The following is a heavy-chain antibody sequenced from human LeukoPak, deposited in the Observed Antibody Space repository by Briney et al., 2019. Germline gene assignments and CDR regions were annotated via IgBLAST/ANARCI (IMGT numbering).Heavy chain of an antibody. J-gene: IGHJ3*02. CDR3: PSYCTTTSCPHRRAFDI. CDR1: GGSFSGYS. D-gene: IGHD2-2*01. V-gene: IGHV4-34*01. Sequence: PSETLSLTCAVYGGSFSGYSWSWIRQPPGKGLEWIGEINHSGSTNYNPSLKSRVSISVDTSKNQFSLKLSYVTAADTAVYYCPSYCTTTSCPHRRAFDIWGQGTMVTVSS. CDR2: INHSGST.